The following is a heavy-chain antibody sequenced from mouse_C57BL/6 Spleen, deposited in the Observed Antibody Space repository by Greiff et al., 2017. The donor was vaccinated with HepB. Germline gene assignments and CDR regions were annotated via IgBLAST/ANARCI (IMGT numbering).Heavy chain of an antibody. CDR1: GFTFSSYA. CDR3: TRVYGSSAFDV. V-gene: IGHV5-9-1*02. Sequence: DVHLVESGEGLVKPGGSLKLSCAASGFTFSSYAMSWVRQTPEKRLEWVAYISSGGDYIYYADTVKGRVTISRDNARNTLYLQMSSLKSEDTAMYYCTRVYGSSAFDVWGTGTTVTVSS. CDR2: ISSGGDYI. D-gene: IGHD1-1*01. J-gene: IGHJ1*03.